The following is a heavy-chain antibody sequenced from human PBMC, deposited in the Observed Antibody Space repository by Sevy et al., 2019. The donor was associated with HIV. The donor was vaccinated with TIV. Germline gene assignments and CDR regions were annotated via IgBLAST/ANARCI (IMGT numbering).Heavy chain of an antibody. CDR3: ARDNYCISGDGCYGYGLDV. Sequence: GGSLRLSCAASGFTFNSHAMHWVRQAPGKGLEWVTIISYDGSKKYYADSVEGRFTISRDNAKKSLYLQLNSLRDEDTAVYYCARDNYCISGDGCYGYGLDVWGQGTTVTVSS. V-gene: IGHV3-30-3*01. J-gene: IGHJ6*02. CDR2: ISYDGSKK. CDR1: GFTFNSHA. D-gene: IGHD2-2*01.